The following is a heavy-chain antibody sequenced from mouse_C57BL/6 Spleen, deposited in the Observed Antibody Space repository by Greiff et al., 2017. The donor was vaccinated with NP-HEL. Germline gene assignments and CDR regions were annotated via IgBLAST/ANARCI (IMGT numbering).Heavy chain of an antibody. D-gene: IGHD4-1*01. V-gene: IGHV1-64*01. J-gene: IGHJ3*01. CDR2: IHPNSGST. CDR1: GYTFTSYW. Sequence: VQLQQPGAELVKPGASVKLSCKASGYTFTSYWMHWVKQRPGQGLEWIGMIHPNSGSTNYNEKFKSKATLTVDKSSSTAYMQLSSLTSEDSAVYYCARYPNWAAWFACWGQGTLVTVSA. CDR3: ARYPNWAAWFAC.